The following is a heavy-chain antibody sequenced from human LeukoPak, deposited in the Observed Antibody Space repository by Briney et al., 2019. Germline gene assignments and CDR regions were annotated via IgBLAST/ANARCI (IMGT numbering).Heavy chain of an antibody. D-gene: IGHD2-2*01. CDR2: IIPILGTA. Sequence: SVKVSFKSSVGTFSSYAISGVRQAPGQGLEWMGVIIPILGTANYAQKFQGRVTITTDESTSTDYMELSSLRSKDTAVYYCARDLRICSSTSCYRRDYYYYYMDVWGKGTTVTVSS. CDR1: VGTFSSYA. J-gene: IGHJ6*03. CDR3: ARDLRICSSTSCYRRDYYYYYMDV. V-gene: IGHV1-69*05.